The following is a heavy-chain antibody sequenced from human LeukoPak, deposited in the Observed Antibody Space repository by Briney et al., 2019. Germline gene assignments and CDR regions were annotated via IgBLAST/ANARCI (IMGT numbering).Heavy chain of an antibody. CDR2: INPNSGGT. V-gene: IGHV1-2*02. D-gene: IGHD3-22*01. CDR1: GYTFTGYY. CDR3: AREDKRRITMIVVVTPLFDY. J-gene: IGHJ4*02. Sequence: ASVKVSCTASGYTFTGYYMHWVRPAPGQGLAWMGWINPNSGGTNYAQKFQGRVTMTRDTSISTAYMELSRLRSDDTAVYYCAREDKRRITMIVVVTPLFDYWGQGTLVTVSS.